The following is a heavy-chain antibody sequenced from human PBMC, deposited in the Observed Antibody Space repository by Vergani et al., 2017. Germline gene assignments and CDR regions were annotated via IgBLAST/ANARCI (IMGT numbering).Heavy chain of an antibody. Sequence: QVQLQESGPGLVKPSETLSLTCTVSGGSISSYYWSWIRQPAGKGLEWIGRIYTSGSTNYNPSLKSRVTISVDTSKNQFSLKLSSVTAADTAVYYCTASIVVVTALGAFDIWGQGTMVTVSS. CDR3: TASIVVVTALGAFDI. D-gene: IGHD2-21*02. CDR2: IYTSGST. V-gene: IGHV4-4*07. CDR1: GGSISSYY. J-gene: IGHJ3*02.